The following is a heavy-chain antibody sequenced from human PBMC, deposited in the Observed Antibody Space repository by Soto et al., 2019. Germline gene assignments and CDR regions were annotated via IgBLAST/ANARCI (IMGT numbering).Heavy chain of an antibody. V-gene: IGHV3-23*01. CDR1: GFPFSSYS. CDR3: ANDTKRFLEWLPLMDV. Sequence: GGSLRLSCAASGFPFSSYSIRLVRQAPGKGLECVSAFSGSGASTYYADSVKGRFTISRDKSKNKLYLQINSLRAEDTAVYYCANDTKRFLEWLPLMDVLGQGTTVTVSS. CDR2: FSGSGAST. J-gene: IGHJ6*02. D-gene: IGHD3-3*01.